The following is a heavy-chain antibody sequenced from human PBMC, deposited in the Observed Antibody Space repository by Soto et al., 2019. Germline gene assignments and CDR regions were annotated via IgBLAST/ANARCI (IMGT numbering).Heavy chain of an antibody. D-gene: IGHD1-1*01. CDR3: TTINWNDSYYYYGMDV. J-gene: IGHJ6*02. V-gene: IGHV3-15*07. Sequence: GGSLRLSCAASGFTFSNAWMNWVRQAPGKGLEWVGRIKSKTDGGTTDYAAPVKGRFTISRDDSKNTLYLQMNSLKTEDTAVYYCTTINWNDSYYYYGMDVWGQGTTVTVSS. CDR2: IKSKTDGGTT. CDR1: GFTFSNAW.